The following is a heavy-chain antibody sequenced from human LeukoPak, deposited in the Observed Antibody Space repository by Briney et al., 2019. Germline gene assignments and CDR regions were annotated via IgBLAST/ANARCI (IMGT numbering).Heavy chain of an antibody. CDR1: GFTFSTAW. V-gene: IGHV3-74*01. J-gene: IGHJ5*02. CDR3: ARDQRYCSSTSCYRMIWFDA. CDR2: IYSDGSDK. D-gene: IGHD2-2*02. Sequence: GGSLRLSCAASGFTFSTAWMHWVRQAPGKGLVWVSRIYSDGSDKTYADSVRGRFTISRDNAKNTLSLEMNSLRAEDTAVYYCARDQRYCSSTSCYRMIWFDAWGQGALVTVSS.